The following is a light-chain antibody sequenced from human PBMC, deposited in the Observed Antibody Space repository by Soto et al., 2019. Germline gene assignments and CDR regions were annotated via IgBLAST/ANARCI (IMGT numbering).Light chain of an antibody. Sequence: EIVLTQSPGTLSLSPGERATLPCRASQSVSSRYLAWYQQKPGQAPRLLIYGASNRATGIPDRFSGSGSGTDFTLTISRLEPEDFAVYFCQQYNNSPEYTFGQGTKLEIK. CDR1: QSVSSRY. CDR3: QQYNNSPEYT. CDR2: GAS. V-gene: IGKV3-20*01. J-gene: IGKJ2*01.